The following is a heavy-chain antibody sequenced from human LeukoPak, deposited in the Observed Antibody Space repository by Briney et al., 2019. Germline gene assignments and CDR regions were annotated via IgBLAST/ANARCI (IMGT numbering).Heavy chain of an antibody. Sequence: GSLRLSCAASGFTFSSYWMNWVRQAPGKGLEWVSFIGTSGNTIYYADSVKGRFTVSRDNAKNSLYLQMNSLRAEDTAVYYCARDQWLDYWGQGTLVTVSS. CDR2: IGTSGNTI. D-gene: IGHD6-19*01. V-gene: IGHV3-48*01. CDR3: ARDQWLDY. CDR1: GFTFSSYW. J-gene: IGHJ4*02.